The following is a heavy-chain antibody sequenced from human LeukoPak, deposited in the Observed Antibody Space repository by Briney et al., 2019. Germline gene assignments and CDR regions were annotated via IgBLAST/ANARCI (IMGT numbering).Heavy chain of an antibody. CDR2: IYYSGST. D-gene: IGHD1-26*01. CDR1: GVPISSYY. Sequence: PGDPLPLPCTVSGVPISSYYWSWIRQPPGQGLEWIGYIYYSGSTNYNPSLQSRVTISVDTSKNQFSLKLSSVAAADTAVYYCAGLGADYCFDYWGQGTLVTVSS. V-gene: IGHV4-59*07. CDR3: AGLGADYCFDY. J-gene: IGHJ4*02.